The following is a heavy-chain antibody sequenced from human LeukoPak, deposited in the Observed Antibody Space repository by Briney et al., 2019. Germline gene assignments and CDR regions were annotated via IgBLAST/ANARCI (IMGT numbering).Heavy chain of an antibody. CDR2: INQDATER. D-gene: IGHD3-10*01. CDR1: GFTFSSYW. V-gene: IGHV3-7*01. Sequence: GGSLRLSCAASGFTFSSYWMSWVRQAPGKGLEWVANINQDATERYYVDSVKGRFTISRDNAKNSLYLQMNSLRVEDTAIYYCVKVAKFYYGSESYYFFEHWGQGTPVTASS. J-gene: IGHJ4*02. CDR3: VKVAKFYYGSESYYFFEH.